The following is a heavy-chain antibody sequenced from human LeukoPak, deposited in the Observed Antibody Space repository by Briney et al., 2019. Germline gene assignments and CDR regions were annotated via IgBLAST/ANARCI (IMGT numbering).Heavy chain of an antibody. Sequence: ASVKVSCKASGGTFSSYAISWVRQAPGQGLEWMGRIIPILGIANYAQKFQGRVTITADKSTSTAYMELSSLRSEDTAVYYCARVRDFWSGYEDAFDIWGQGTMVTVSS. J-gene: IGHJ3*02. D-gene: IGHD3-3*01. CDR1: GGTFSSYA. V-gene: IGHV1-69*04. CDR2: IIPILGIA. CDR3: ARVRDFWSGYEDAFDI.